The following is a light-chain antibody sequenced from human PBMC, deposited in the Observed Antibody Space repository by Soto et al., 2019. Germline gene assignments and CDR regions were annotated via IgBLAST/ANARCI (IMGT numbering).Light chain of an antibody. Sequence: IVLLQSPGAVPLSPGERATLSCRASQTLRRTYIAWYQQKPGQAPRLLIYDASTRATGIPARSSGSASGTEFTLTISSLLSEDFAVYYCQQRSNWPITFGQGTRLAI. V-gene: IGKV3D-20*02. J-gene: IGKJ5*01. CDR3: QQRSNWPIT. CDR2: DAS. CDR1: QTLRRTY.